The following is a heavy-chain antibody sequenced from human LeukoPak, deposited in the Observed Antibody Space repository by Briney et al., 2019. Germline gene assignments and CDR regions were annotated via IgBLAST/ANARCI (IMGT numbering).Heavy chain of an antibody. CDR3: ARGTLGATSMDV. CDR2: MNPNSGNT. D-gene: IGHD1-26*01. V-gene: IGHV1-8*01. Sequence: ASVKVSCKASGYTFTSYDINWVRQATGQGLEWMGWMNPNSGNTGYAQKFQGRVTMTRNTSISTAYMELSSLRSEDTALYYCARGTLGATSMDVWGQGTTVTVSS. J-gene: IGHJ6*02. CDR1: GYTFTSYD.